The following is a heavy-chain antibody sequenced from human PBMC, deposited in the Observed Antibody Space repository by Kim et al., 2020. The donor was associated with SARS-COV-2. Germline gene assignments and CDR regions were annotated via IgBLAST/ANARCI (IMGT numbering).Heavy chain of an antibody. CDR1: GFTFRDYA. V-gene: IGHV3-23*01. J-gene: IGHJ4*02. Sequence: GGSLRLSCAASGFTFRDYAMTWVRQAPGKGLEWVSGISDGGGSTYYADSVKGRFTMSRDNSKNTLYLQMHSLRPEDTAVYYCAKKGVVGSASYFDYWGQGSLVTVSS. CDR2: ISDGGGST. D-gene: IGHD1-26*01. CDR3: AKKGVVGSASYFDY.